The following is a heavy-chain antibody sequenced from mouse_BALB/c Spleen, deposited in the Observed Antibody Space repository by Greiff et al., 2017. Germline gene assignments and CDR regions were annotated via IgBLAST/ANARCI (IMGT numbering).Heavy chain of an antibody. V-gene: IGHV1-69*02. Sequence: QVQLQQSGAELVRPGASVKLSCKASGYTFTSYWINWVKQRPGQGLEWIGNIYPSDSYTNYNQKFKDKATLTVDKSSSTAYMQLSSPTSEDSAVYYCTREDYRDWYFDVWGAGTTVTVSS. CDR1: GYTFTSYW. D-gene: IGHD2-14*01. CDR3: TREDYRDWYFDV. CDR2: IYPSDSYT. J-gene: IGHJ1*01.